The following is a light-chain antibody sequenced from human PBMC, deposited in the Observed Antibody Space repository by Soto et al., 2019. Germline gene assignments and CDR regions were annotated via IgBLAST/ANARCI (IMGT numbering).Light chain of an antibody. V-gene: IGKV3-20*01. CDR2: GAS. CDR1: QSVSSSY. J-gene: IGKJ1*01. Sequence: EIVLTQSPGTLSLSPVERATLSCSASQSVSSSYLAWYQQKPGQAPRLLIYGASSRATGIPDRFSGSGSGTDFTLTISRLEPEDFAVYYCQQYGSSPETFGQGTKVEIK. CDR3: QQYGSSPET.